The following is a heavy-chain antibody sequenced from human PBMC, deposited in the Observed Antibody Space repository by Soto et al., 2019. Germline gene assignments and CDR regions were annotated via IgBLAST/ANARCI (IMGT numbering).Heavy chain of an antibody. D-gene: IGHD5-18*01. J-gene: IGHJ6*02. Sequence: EVQLVESGGGLVQPGGSLRLSCAASGFTFSSYWMHWVRQAPGKGLVWVSRINSDGSSTSYADSVKGRFTSSRDNAKNTLYLQMNSLRAGDTAVYYCARTDRGYSYGWGYYYYGMDVWGQGTTVTVSS. V-gene: IGHV3-74*01. CDR2: INSDGSST. CDR1: GFTFSSYW. CDR3: ARTDRGYSYGWGYYYYGMDV.